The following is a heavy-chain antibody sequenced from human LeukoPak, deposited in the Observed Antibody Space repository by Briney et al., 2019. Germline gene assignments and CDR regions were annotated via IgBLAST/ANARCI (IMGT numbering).Heavy chain of an antibody. CDR2: FSSSGGTK. D-gene: IGHD1-26*01. V-gene: IGHV3-23*01. J-gene: IGHJ4*02. CDR3: AKANYSGRYYFDP. Sequence: PGGSLRLSCAASGFTFSRSAMNWVRQAPGKGLEWVSAFSSSGGTKYYADSVKGRFTISRDNSQNPLSVQMTSLRAEDTAVYYCAKANYSGRYYFDPWGQGTLVTVSS. CDR1: GFTFSRSA.